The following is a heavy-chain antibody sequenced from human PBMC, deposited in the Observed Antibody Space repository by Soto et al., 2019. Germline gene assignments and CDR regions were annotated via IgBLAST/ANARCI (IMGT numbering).Heavy chain of an antibody. Sequence: GGSLRLSCAASGFTFSSYAMHWVRQAPGKGLEWVAVISYDGSNKYYADSVKGRFTISRDNSKNTLYLQMNSLRAEDTAVYYCASEDYYDSSDYYGMDVWGQGTTVTVSS. D-gene: IGHD3-22*01. CDR1: GFTFSSYA. V-gene: IGHV3-30-3*01. CDR2: ISYDGSNK. CDR3: ASEDYYDSSDYYGMDV. J-gene: IGHJ6*02.